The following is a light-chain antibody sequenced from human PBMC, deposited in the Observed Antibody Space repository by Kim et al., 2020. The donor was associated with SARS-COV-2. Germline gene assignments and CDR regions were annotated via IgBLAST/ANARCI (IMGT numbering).Light chain of an antibody. CDR1: QGISSY. V-gene: IGKV1-27*01. CDR2: AAS. J-gene: IGKJ4*01. CDR3: QKYNSAPPLT. Sequence: ASVGDRVTSTCRASQGISSYLAWYQQKPGKVPKLLIYAASTLQSGVPSRFSGSGSGTDFTLTISSLQPEDAATYYCQKYNSAPPLTFGGGTKLEI.